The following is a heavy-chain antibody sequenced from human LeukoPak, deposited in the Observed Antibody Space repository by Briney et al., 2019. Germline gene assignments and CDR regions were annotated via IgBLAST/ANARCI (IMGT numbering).Heavy chain of an antibody. D-gene: IGHD6-19*01. CDR2: IRSSSSTI. CDR3: AREGSSGWSNDDAFDI. V-gene: IGHV3-48*03. Sequence: PRGCPRLSCAASGFTFSSYEMNSVRQAPGKGLEWVSYIRSSSSTIYYADSVKGRFTISRDNAKNSLYLQMNSLRAEDTAVYYCAREGSSGWSNDDAFDIWGQGTMVTVSS. J-gene: IGHJ3*02. CDR1: GFTFSSYE.